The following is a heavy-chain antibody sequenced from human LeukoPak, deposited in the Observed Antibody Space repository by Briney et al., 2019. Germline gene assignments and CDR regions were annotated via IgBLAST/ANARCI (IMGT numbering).Heavy chain of an antibody. CDR2: ISGTGGTI. V-gene: IGHV3-23*01. D-gene: IGHD3-9*01. J-gene: IGHJ4*02. CDR3: AKNDILTGRLGFDY. Sequence: PGGTLRLSCAASGFTFSQYGMSWVRQAPGKGLQWVSVISGTGGTIYYADSVKGRFIISRDNSKNTLYLQMNSLRAEDTAVYHCAKNDILTGRLGFDYWGQGIMVTVSS. CDR1: GFTFSQYG.